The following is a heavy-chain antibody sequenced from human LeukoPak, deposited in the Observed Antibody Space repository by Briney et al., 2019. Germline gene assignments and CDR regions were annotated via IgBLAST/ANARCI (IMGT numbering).Heavy chain of an antibody. D-gene: IGHD6-13*01. Sequence: PSETLSLTCTVSGGSISSYYWSWIRQPPGKGLEWIGTIFYSGSTYYNPSLKSRVTISVDTSKNQFSLKLSSVTAADTAVYYCARETGGAAAGNDAFDIWGQGTMVTVSS. J-gene: IGHJ3*02. V-gene: IGHV4-59*12. CDR1: GGSISSYY. CDR2: IFYSGST. CDR3: ARETGGAAAGNDAFDI.